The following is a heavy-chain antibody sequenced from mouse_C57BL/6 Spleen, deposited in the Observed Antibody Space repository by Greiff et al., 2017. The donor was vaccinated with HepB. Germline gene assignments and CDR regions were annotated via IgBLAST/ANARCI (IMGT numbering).Heavy chain of an antibody. J-gene: IGHJ3*01. CDR2: INPSTGGT. CDR1: GYSFTGYY. D-gene: IGHD4-1*02. Sequence: VQLQQSGPELVKPGASVKISCKASGYSFTGYYMNWVKQSPEKSLEWIGEINPSTGGTTYNQKFKAKATLTVDKSSSTAYMHLKSLTSEDSAVYYCARSRQLAWFAYWGQGTLVTVSA. CDR3: ARSRQLAWFAY. V-gene: IGHV1-42*01.